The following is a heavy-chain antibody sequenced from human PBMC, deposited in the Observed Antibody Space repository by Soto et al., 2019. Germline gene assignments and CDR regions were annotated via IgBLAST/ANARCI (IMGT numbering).Heavy chain of an antibody. CDR2: VYYSGTT. CDR1: GGSVSNKTYY. J-gene: IGHJ4*02. V-gene: IGHV4-61*01. Sequence: PSETLSLTCSVSGGSVSNKTYYWSWIRQPPGKRLEWIGYVYYSGTTNYNPSLKSRVTISVDLSKNQFSLRLSSVTTADTALYYCARTTAVPNTLRSRYFFDYWGQGALVTVSS. CDR3: ARTTAVPNTLRSRYFFDY. D-gene: IGHD4-17*01.